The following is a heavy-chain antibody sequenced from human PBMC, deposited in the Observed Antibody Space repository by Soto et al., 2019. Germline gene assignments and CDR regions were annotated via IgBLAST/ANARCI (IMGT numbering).Heavy chain of an antibody. CDR2: LYSRGHT. V-gene: IGHV4-31*02. Sequence: WTWIRQYPGKGLEWIGYLYSRGHTYYTPSLKSRVDMAVVSSQNQFSLRVSSVTAADTAVYYRARARTGSYFVLELWGQGTLVTVSS. J-gene: IGHJ4*02. CDR3: ARARTGSYFVLEL. D-gene: IGHD3-10*01.